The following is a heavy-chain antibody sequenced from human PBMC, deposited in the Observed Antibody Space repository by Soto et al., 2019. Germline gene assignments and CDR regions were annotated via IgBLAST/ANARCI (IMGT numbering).Heavy chain of an antibody. D-gene: IGHD2-2*01. CDR2: ISSSSSTI. V-gene: IGHV3-48*01. Sequence: GGSLRLSCAGSGFTFSSYSMNWVRQAPGKGLEWVSYISSSSSTIYYADSVKGRFTISRDNAKNSLYLQMNSLRAEDTAVYYCARASPYCSSTSCPFATWGQGTLVTVSS. J-gene: IGHJ4*02. CDR1: GFTFSSYS. CDR3: ARASPYCSSTSCPFAT.